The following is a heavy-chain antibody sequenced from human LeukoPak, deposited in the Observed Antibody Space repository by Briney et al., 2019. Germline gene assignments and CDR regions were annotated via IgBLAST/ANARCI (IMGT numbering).Heavy chain of an antibody. J-gene: IGHJ4*02. V-gene: IGHV1-69*05. CDR1: GGTFSSYA. CDR2: IIPIFGTA. CDR3: AREDAGATAY. D-gene: IGHD1-26*01. Sequence: SVKVSCKACGGTFSSYAISWVRQAPGQGLEWMGRIIPIFGTANYAQKFQGRVTITTDESTSTAYMELSSLRSEDTAVYYCAREDAGATAYWGQGTLVTVSS.